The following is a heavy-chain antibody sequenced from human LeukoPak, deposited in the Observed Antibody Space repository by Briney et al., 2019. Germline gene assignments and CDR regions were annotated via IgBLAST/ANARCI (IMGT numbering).Heavy chain of an antibody. CDR2: VWFDGTNE. J-gene: IGHJ4*02. D-gene: IGHD1-26*01. CDR3: AKEDNSGIRGGFDY. CDR1: GFIFRSYA. Sequence: GGSLRLSCAASGFIFRSYAMHWVRQAPGKGLEWVAFVWFDGTNEKYADSVKGRFTISRDNSKNTLYLQMNSLRAEDKAVYYCAKEDNSGIRGGFDYWGQGALVTVSS. V-gene: IGHV3-30*02.